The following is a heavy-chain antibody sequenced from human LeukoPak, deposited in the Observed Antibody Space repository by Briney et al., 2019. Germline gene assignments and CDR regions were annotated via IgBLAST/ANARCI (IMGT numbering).Heavy chain of an antibody. Sequence: PGGSLRLSCAASGFTLSSYGMHWVRQAPGKGLEWVAFISFDGSKKYYVDSVKGRFTISRDNSKNTLYLQMNSLRRDDTAVYYCAKDLSFGTDWPYFDSRGQGTLVTVSS. CDR3: AKDLSFGTDWPYFDS. CDR1: GFTLSSYG. V-gene: IGHV3-30*18. D-gene: IGHD3/OR15-3a*01. CDR2: ISFDGSKK. J-gene: IGHJ4*02.